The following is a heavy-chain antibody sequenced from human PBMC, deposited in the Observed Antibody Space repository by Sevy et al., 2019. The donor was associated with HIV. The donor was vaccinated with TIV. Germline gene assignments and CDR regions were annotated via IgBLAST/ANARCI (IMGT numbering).Heavy chain of an antibody. V-gene: IGHV3-66*02. J-gene: IGHJ4*02. Sequence: GGSLRLSCTASGFTVSSSYMSWVRQAPGKGLEWTSVIYSGGSTFYADSVQGRFTISRDSSKNTLYLQMNRLRTEDTAMYYCASLMIVGDFDFWGQGPLVTVSS. CDR1: GFTVSSSY. CDR2: IYSGGST. CDR3: ASLMIVGDFDF. D-gene: IGHD3-22*01.